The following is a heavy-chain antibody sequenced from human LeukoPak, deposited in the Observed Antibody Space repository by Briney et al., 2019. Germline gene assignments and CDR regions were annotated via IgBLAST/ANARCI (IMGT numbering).Heavy chain of an antibody. CDR2: IYSGGST. CDR3: ARDRIFCSGGSCYPYYFDY. V-gene: IGHV3-53*01. D-gene: IGHD2-15*01. J-gene: IGHJ4*02. Sequence: GGSLRLSCAASGFTVSSNYMSWVRQAPGKGLEWVSVIYSGGSTYYADSVKGRFTISRDNSKSTLYLQMNSLRAEDTAVYYCARDRIFCSGGSCYPYYFDYWGQGTLVTVSS. CDR1: GFTVSSNY.